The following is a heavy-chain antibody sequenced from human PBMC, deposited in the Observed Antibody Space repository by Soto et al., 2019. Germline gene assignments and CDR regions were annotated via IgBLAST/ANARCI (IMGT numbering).Heavy chain of an antibody. CDR1: GFTFSSYA. V-gene: IGHV3-30-3*01. D-gene: IGHD6-13*01. J-gene: IGHJ6*02. CDR2: ISYDGSNK. Sequence: QVQLVESGGGVVQPGRSLRLSCAASGFTFSSYAMHWVRQAPGKGLEWVAVISYDGSNKYYADSVKGRFTISRDNSKNTRYLQMNSLRAEDTAVYYCAREAAADSGMDVWGQGTTVTVSS. CDR3: AREAAADSGMDV.